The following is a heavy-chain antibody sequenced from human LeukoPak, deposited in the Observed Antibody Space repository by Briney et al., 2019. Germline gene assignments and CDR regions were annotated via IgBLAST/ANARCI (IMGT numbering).Heavy chain of an antibody. J-gene: IGHJ4*02. V-gene: IGHV3-7*01. D-gene: IGHD3-16*01. Sequence: PEGSLRLSCAASGFTFSSYWMTWVRQAPGKGLEWVANIKHNGDELNYVDSVEDRFTISRDNAKNSLYLHMTGLGAEDTAVYYCARELRTFDSWGQGTLVTVSS. CDR1: GFTFSSYW. CDR2: IKHNGDEL. CDR3: ARELRTFDS.